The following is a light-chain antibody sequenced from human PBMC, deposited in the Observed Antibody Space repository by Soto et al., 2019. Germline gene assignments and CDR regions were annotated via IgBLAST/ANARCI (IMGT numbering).Light chain of an antibody. CDR3: QQYGSSPPT. Sequence: EIVLTQSSGTLSLSPGERATRSCRASQSVSSSYLAWYQQKPGQAPRLLIYGASSRATGIPDRFSGSGSGTDFTLTISRLEPEDFAVYYCQQYGSSPPTFGQGTKVDIK. CDR2: GAS. V-gene: IGKV3-20*01. CDR1: QSVSSSY. J-gene: IGKJ1*01.